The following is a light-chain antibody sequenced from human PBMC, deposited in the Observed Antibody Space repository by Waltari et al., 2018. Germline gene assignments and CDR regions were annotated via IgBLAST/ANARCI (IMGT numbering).Light chain of an antibody. CDR1: QSVSNSY. V-gene: IGKV3-20*01. J-gene: IGKJ3*01. Sequence: IVLTQSPGTLSLSPGERATLYCRASQSVSNSYLAWYQQKPGQAPRLLLYGASSRVTGIPNRFTGSGSGTDSTLTITKLRPEDFAVYYCQHYGSPVPTFGPGTKVDIK. CDR3: QHYGSPVPT. CDR2: GAS.